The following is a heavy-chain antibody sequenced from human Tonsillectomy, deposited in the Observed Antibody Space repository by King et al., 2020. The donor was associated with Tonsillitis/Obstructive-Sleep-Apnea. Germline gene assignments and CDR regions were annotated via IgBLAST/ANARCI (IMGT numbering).Heavy chain of an antibody. Sequence: VQLAESGGGLVQPGGSLRLSCAASGFTFSGYSMNWVRQAPGKGLEWLSYISGSGDTIYHADSVKGRFTISRDNARNSLYLQMNSLRDEDTAVYYCARPGGRSITGTFVAFDVWGQGTLVTVSS. V-gene: IGHV3-48*02. CDR2: ISGSGDTI. CDR3: ARPGGRSITGTFVAFDV. J-gene: IGHJ3*01. D-gene: IGHD1-7*01. CDR1: GFTFSGYS.